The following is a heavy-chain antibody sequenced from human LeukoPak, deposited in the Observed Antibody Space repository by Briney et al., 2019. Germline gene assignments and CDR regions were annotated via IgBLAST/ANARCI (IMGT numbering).Heavy chain of an antibody. Sequence: GGSLRLSCAASGFTFSGYAMSWVRQAPGKGLEWVSAISGIGGSTYYAESVEGRFTISRDNSKNTLYLQMNSLRAEDTAIFYCAKDTGTSSGWYDFDYWGQGTLVTVSS. D-gene: IGHD6-19*01. CDR3: AKDTGTSSGWYDFDY. CDR2: ISGIGGST. J-gene: IGHJ4*02. V-gene: IGHV3-23*01. CDR1: GFTFSGYA.